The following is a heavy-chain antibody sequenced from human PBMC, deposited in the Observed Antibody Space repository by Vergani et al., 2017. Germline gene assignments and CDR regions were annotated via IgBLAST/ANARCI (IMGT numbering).Heavy chain of an antibody. V-gene: IGHV3-11*01. CDR3: ASGRTGIVGATTSDY. J-gene: IGHJ4*02. CDR2: ISSSGSTI. CDR1: GGSISSYY. D-gene: IGHD1-26*01. Sequence: QVQLQESGPGLVKPSETLSLTCTVSGGSISSYYMSWIRQAPGKGLEWVSYISSSGSTIYYADSVKGRFTISRDNAKNSLYLQMNSLRAEDTAVYYCASGRTGIVGATTSDYWGQGTLVTVSS.